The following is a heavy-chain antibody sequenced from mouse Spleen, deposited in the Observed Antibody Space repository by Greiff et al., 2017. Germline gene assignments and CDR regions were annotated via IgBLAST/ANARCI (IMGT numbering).Heavy chain of an antibody. D-gene: IGHD1-1*01. CDR2: ISDGGSYT. CDR3: ARSSSYWYFDV. V-gene: IGHV5-4*03. CDR1: GFTFSSYA. Sequence: EVMLVESGGGLVKPGGSLKLSCAASGFTFSSYAMSWVRQTPEKRLEWVATISDGGSYTYYPDNVKGRFTISRDNAKNNLYLQMSHLKSEDTAMYYCARSSSYWYFDVWGTGTTVTVSS. J-gene: IGHJ1*03.